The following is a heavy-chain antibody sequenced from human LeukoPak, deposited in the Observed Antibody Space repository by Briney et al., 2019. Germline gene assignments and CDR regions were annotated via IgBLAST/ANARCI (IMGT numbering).Heavy chain of an antibody. D-gene: IGHD3-22*01. V-gene: IGHV3-15*01. CDR3: TTAPASDSSGYSRNNELYYFDY. J-gene: IGHJ4*02. CDR1: GFTFSNAW. CDR2: INSKSGGWTT. Sequence: GWSLRLSCAASGFTFSNAWMSWVRQAPGKGLEWVGRINSKSGGWTTDYAAPVKGRFTISRDDSKITLYLQMNSLKTEDTAVYYCTTAPASDSSGYSRNNELYYFDYWGQGTLVTVSS.